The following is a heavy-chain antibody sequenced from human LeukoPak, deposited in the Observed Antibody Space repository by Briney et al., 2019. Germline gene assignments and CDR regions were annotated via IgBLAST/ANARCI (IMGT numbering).Heavy chain of an antibody. J-gene: IGHJ6*03. CDR1: GFTFSSYA. D-gene: IGHD2-2*01. CDR2: ISGHGRST. V-gene: IGHV3-23*01. Sequence: GGSLRLSCAASGFTFSSYAMYWVRQSPGKGLEWVSTISGHGRSTYYADSVKGRFTVSRDNSKNTLYLQMNSLRAEDTAVYYCAKGIVVVPAALGYYMDVWGKGTTVTVSS. CDR3: AKGIVVVPAALGYYMDV.